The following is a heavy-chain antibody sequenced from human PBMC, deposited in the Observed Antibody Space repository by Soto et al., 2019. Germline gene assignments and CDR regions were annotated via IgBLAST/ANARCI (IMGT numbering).Heavy chain of an antibody. CDR2: ISSDGGDK. CDR3: VKGSEVARQELDH. J-gene: IGHJ4*02. D-gene: IGHD2-15*01. Sequence: QVQLVESGGGVVQPGRSPRLSCAASGFTFSNFGMHWVRQAPGKGLEWVAAISSDGGDKYYSHSVKDRFTISRDNSKNTLFLPMNSLRVEDTAVYYCVKGSEVARQELDHWGQGILVTVSS. CDR1: GFTFSNFG. V-gene: IGHV3-30*18.